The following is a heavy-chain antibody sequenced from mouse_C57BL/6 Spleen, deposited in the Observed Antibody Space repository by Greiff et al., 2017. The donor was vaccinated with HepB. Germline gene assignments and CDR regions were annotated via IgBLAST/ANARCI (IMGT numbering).Heavy chain of an antibody. D-gene: IGHD1-1*01. CDR1: GYTFTSYG. CDR2: IYPRSGNT. J-gene: IGHJ1*03. V-gene: IGHV1-81*01. CDR3: ARGGFGGSSYRYFDV. Sequence: VMLVESGAALARPGASVKLSCKASGYTFTSYGISWVKQRTGQGLEWIGEIYPRSGNTYYNEKFKGKATLTADKSSSTAYMELRSLTSEDSAVYFCARGGFGGSSYRYFDVWGTGTTVTVAS.